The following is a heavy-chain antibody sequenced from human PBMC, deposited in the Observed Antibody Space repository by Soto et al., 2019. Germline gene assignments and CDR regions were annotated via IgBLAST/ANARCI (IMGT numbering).Heavy chain of an antibody. CDR1: GVTRSGYA. J-gene: IGHJ6*03. CDR2: ISSHGVGT. Sequence: EVPLAESGGGLAQPGGSLRLSCAAAGVTRSGYAMGWLRKAPGNGLEYVSGISSHGVGTYYATSVQGRFTISRDNSKTTVCLQMGILRPEDMAVYYCARRARADFYYMAVWGKGTTVTFSS. CDR3: ARRARADFYYMAV. D-gene: IGHD6-6*01. V-gene: IGHV3-64*01.